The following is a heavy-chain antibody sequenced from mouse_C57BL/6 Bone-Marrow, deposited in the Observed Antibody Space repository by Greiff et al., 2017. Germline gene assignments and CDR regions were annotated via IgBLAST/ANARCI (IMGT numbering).Heavy chain of an antibody. V-gene: IGHV1-15*01. CDR3: TRWDGSSYVWYFDV. CDR2: IDPETGGT. J-gene: IGHJ1*03. Sequence: QVQLQQSGAELVRPGASVTLSCKASGYTFTDYEMHWVKQTPVHGLEWIGAIDPETGGTAYNQKFKGKAILTADKSSSTAYMELRSLTSEDSAVYYCTRWDGSSYVWYFDVWGTGTTVTVSS. D-gene: IGHD1-1*01. CDR1: GYTFTDYE.